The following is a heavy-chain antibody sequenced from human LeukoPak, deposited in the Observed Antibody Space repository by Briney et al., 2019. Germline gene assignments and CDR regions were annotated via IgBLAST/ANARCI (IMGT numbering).Heavy chain of an antibody. CDR3: ARSIPYGTTWYGRSDY. Sequence: GGSLRLSCAASGFPFSSYSMTWVRQALGKGLEWVANIKPDGTTKFYVDSAKGRFTISRDNALNSLYLQMNSLRAEDTAIYYCARSIPYGTTWYGRSDYWGQGTLVTVSS. CDR1: GFPFSSYS. D-gene: IGHD6-13*01. CDR2: IKPDGTTK. J-gene: IGHJ4*02. V-gene: IGHV3-7*03.